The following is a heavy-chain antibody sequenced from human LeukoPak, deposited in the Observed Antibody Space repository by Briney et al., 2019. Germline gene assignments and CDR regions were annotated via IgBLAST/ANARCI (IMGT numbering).Heavy chain of an antibody. CDR2: IYYSGST. J-gene: IGHJ4*02. D-gene: IGHD6-19*01. CDR3: ARFRGWLYSSGWHQGKGYFDY. CDR1: GGSISSYY. Sequence: SSETLSLTCTVSGGSISSYYWSWIRQPPGKGLEWIGYIYYSGSTNYNPSLKSRVTISVDTSKNQFSLKLSSVTAADTAVYYCARFRGWLYSSGWHQGKGYFDYWGQGTLVTVSS. V-gene: IGHV4-59*12.